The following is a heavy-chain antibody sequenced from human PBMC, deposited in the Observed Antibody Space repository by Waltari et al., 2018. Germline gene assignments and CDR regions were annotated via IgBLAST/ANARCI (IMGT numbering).Heavy chain of an antibody. J-gene: IGHJ4*02. V-gene: IGHV3-30*02. Sequence: QVQLVESGGGVVQPGGSLRLSCAESGFSFRCYGIPWVRQPPGKGLEWVAFIRSDGIDKYYVDSVRGRFTVSRDNIKDTLDMQMNSLRIEDTAVYYCAKEGVDCSRGSCYGFDYWGQGALVTVSS. CDR2: IRSDGIDK. D-gene: IGHD2-15*01. CDR3: AKEGVDCSRGSCYGFDY. CDR1: GFSFRCYG.